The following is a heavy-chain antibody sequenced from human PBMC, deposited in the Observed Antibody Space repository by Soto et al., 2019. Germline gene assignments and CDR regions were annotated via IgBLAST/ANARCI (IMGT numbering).Heavy chain of an antibody. CDR2: IFYSENT. J-gene: IGHJ6*02. CDR3: ASVPLELATIGYHLSSGVDV. CDR1: GDSVTSGSHY. V-gene: IGHV4-61*01. D-gene: IGHD5-18*01. Sequence: SETLSLTCTVSGDSVTSGSHYWSWIRQPPGKGLEYIGYIFYSENTSYHPSLKSRVTISVDTCKNQFSLKLSSVTAADTALYYCASVPLELATIGYHLSSGVDVWAQGTTVTVSS.